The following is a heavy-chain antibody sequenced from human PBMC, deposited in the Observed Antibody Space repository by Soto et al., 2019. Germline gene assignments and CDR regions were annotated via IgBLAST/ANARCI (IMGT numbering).Heavy chain of an antibody. D-gene: IGHD1-20*01. CDR1: GGSISSGGYS. J-gene: IGHJ5*02. Sequence: SETLSLTCAVSGGSISSGGYSWSWIRQPPGKGLEWIGYIYHSGSTYYNPSLKSRVTISVDRSKNRFSLKLSSVTAADTAVYYCARNNNWNDGGWFDPWGQGTLVTVSS. CDR2: IYHSGST. CDR3: ARNNNWNDGGWFDP. V-gene: IGHV4-30-2*01.